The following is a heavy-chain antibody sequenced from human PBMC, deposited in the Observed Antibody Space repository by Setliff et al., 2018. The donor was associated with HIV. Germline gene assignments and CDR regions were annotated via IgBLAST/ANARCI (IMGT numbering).Heavy chain of an antibody. D-gene: IGHD3-10*01. V-gene: IGHV3-30*02. CDR2: IRSDGSNK. CDR3: AKDKGQKYADY. CDR1: GLTFSNCG. Sequence: GESLKISCATSGLTFSNCGMHWVRQAPGKGLEWVASIRSDGSNKYYADSMTGRFTISRDDSKNTLYLQMNSLRAEDTAVYYCAKDKGQKYADYWGQGTMVTVSS. J-gene: IGHJ4*02.